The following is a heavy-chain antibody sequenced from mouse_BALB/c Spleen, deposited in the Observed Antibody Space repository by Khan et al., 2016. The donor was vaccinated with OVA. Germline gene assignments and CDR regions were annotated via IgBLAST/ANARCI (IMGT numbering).Heavy chain of an antibody. CDR1: GYAFTNYL. CDR2: INPGSGGT. V-gene: IGHV1-54*01. D-gene: IGHD3-1*01. CDR3: TRGGFGGFAY. J-gene: IGHJ3*01. Sequence: QVQLQQSGAELVRPGTSVKVSCKASGYAFTNYLIEWVKQRPGQGLEWIGVINPGSGGTNYNEKFKGKATLTADKSSSTVYMQLSSLTSDVSAVDFGTRGGFGGFAYWGQGTLVTVSA.